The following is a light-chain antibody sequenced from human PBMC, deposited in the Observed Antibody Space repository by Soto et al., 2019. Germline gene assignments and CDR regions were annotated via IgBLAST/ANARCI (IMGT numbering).Light chain of an antibody. CDR3: QHRFSWPPA. CDR1: QSVRSK. Sequence: EIVMTQSPSTLSVSTRERATLYCRASQSVRSKLAWYQQKPGQAPRLLIYDASNRATGIPARFSGSGSGTDFTLTISGLEPEDFAVYYCQHRFSWPPAVGQGTKVDI. V-gene: IGKV3-11*01. CDR2: DAS. J-gene: IGKJ1*01.